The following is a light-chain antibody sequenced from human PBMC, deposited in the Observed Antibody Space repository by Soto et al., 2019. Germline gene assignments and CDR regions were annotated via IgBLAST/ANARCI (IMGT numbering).Light chain of an antibody. CDR3: QQYNNWPTWA. CDR2: GAS. Sequence: DIVLTQSPGTLSLSPGERATLSCRASQSVSSNHLAWYQQKPGQAPRLLIYGASTRATGIPARFSGSGSGTEFTLTISSLLSEDFAVYYGQQYNNWPTWAFGQGTKVDIK. V-gene: IGKV3-15*01. CDR1: QSVSSN. J-gene: IGKJ1*01.